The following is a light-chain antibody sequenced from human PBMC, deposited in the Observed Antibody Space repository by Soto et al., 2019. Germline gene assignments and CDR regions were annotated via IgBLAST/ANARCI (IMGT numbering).Light chain of an antibody. CDR2: DTS. J-gene: IGKJ5*01. CDR3: QQYSNWAPIT. V-gene: IGKV3-15*01. Sequence: VLTQSPGILSLSPGKRATLSCRASQSVSSKLAWYQQKPGQAPRLLIYDTSTRATGIPARFSGSGSGTEFTLTISSLQCEEFAVYYCQQYSNWAPITFGQGTRLEIK. CDR1: QSVSSK.